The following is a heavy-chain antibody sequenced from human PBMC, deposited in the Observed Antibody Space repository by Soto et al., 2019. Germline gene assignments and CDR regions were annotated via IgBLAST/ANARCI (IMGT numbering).Heavy chain of an antibody. CDR2: IWYDGSNK. CDR1: GFTFSSYG. Sequence: PGGSLRLSCAASGFTFSSYGMHWVRQAPGKGLEWVAVIWYDGSNKYYADSVKGRFTISRDNSKNTLYLQMNSLRAEDTAVYYCAAEDLTGYSPVSAAFDIWGQGAMVTVSS. D-gene: IGHD3-9*01. J-gene: IGHJ3*02. V-gene: IGHV3-33*01. CDR3: AAEDLTGYSPVSAAFDI.